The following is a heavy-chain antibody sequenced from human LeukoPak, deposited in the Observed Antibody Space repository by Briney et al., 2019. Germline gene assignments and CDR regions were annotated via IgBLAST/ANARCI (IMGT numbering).Heavy chain of an antibody. J-gene: IGHJ4*02. Sequence: NPGGSLRLSCAASGFTFSSYSMNWVRQAPGKGLEWVSSISSSSSYIYYADSVKGRFPISRDNAKNSLYLQMNSLRAEDTAVYYCARDHCSSTSCYNDFDYWGQGTLVTASS. CDR1: GFTFSSYS. CDR3: ARDHCSSTSCYNDFDY. CDR2: ISSSSSYI. V-gene: IGHV3-21*01. D-gene: IGHD2-2*02.